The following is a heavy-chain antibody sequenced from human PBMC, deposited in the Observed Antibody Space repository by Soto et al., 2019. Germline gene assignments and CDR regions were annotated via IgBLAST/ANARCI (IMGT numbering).Heavy chain of an antibody. Sequence: EVQLVESGGGLVQPGGSLRLSCAASGFTFSTYWMHWVRQAPGKGLVWVSRIKNDGSGTYYVDSVEGRFTISRDNAKNTLDLQMNSLRAEDTAVYYCVRGDCDYYDGNGYLGRHWGQGTLVTVSS. CDR3: VRGDCDYYDGNGYLGRH. D-gene: IGHD3-22*01. V-gene: IGHV3-74*01. CDR1: GFTFSTYW. J-gene: IGHJ4*02. CDR2: IKNDGSGT.